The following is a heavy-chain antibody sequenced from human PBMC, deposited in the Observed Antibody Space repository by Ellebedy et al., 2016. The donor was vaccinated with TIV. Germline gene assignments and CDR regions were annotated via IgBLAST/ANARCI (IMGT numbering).Heavy chain of an antibody. D-gene: IGHD5-18*01. CDR1: GLTYSRYA. Sequence: PGGSLRLSCAASGLTYSRYAMSWVRQAPGKGLEWISGILGSGGGIWYVESVKGRFTISRDNSKSTLYLQMNSLRAEDTAVYYCAKDRTSGDGYWVFDQWGQGTLVTVSS. CDR2: ILGSGGGI. V-gene: IGHV3-23*01. CDR3: AKDRTSGDGYWVFDQ. J-gene: IGHJ4*02.